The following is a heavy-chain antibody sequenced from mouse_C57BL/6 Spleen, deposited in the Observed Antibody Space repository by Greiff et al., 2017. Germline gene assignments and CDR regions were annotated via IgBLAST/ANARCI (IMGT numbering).Heavy chain of an antibody. CDR2: IHPNSGST. V-gene: IGHV1-64*01. CDR1: GYTFTSYW. CDR3: AGEDYGSRSWFAY. Sequence: VQLQQPGAELVKPGASVKLSCKASGYTFTSYWMHWVKQRPGQGLEWIGMIHPNSGSTNYNEKFKSKATLTVDKTSSTAYMQLSSLTSEDSAVYYCAGEDYGSRSWFAYWGQGTLVTVSA. J-gene: IGHJ3*01. D-gene: IGHD1-1*01.